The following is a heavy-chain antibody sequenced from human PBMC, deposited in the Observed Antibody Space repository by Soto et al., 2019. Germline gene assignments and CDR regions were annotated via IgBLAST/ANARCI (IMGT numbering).Heavy chain of an antibody. CDR3: ARDTDYGDYYNWFDP. D-gene: IGHD4-17*01. CDR1: GGSFSGYY. V-gene: IGHV4-34*01. Sequence: QVQLQQWGAGLLKPSETLSLTCAVYGGSFSGYYWSWIRQPPGKGLEWIGEINHSGSTNYNPSLKSRVTISVDTSKNQFSLKLSSVTAADTAVYYCARDTDYGDYYNWFDPWGQGTLVTVSS. CDR2: INHSGST. J-gene: IGHJ5*02.